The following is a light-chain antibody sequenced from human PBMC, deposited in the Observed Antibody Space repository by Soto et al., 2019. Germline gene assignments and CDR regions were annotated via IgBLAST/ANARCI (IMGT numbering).Light chain of an antibody. CDR3: QEANSFSGT. V-gene: IGKV1-12*01. Sequence: DVQMTQSPSSVSASVGDRVTITCRASQGLSSWVAWYQQKPGTAPKLLIYAASSLQSGVPSRFSGSGSGTYFTLTISSLQTEDFATYYCQEANSFSGTFGPGTKVDIK. J-gene: IGKJ3*01. CDR2: AAS. CDR1: QGLSSW.